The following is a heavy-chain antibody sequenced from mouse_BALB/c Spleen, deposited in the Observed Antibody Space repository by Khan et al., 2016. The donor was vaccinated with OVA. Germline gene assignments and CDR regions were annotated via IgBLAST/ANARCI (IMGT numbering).Heavy chain of an antibody. J-gene: IGHJ3*01. CDR1: GDSITSGY. D-gene: IGHD2-12*01. CDR2: IIYTGYT. Sequence: EVQLQESGPSLVKPSQTLSLTCSVTGDSITSGYWNWIRKFPGNKLEYMGYIIYTGYTYYNPSLKSRISITRHTSKNQYYLQLSAVTDEDTATYYCARSTYRYAFVYWGQGTLVTVSA. CDR3: ARSTYRYAFVY. V-gene: IGHV3-8*02.